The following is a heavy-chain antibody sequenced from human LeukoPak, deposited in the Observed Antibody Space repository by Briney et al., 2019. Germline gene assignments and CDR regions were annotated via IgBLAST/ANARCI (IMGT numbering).Heavy chain of an antibody. CDR2: IKSKTDGGTT. Sequence: KTGGSLRLSCAASGFSLTHAWITWVRQAPGKGLEWVGHIKSKTDGGTTDYAAPVKGRFTISRDDSKNTLYLQMNSLKTEDTAEYYCTTSLYYYGSGTKFAFGSWGQGTPVTVSS. J-gene: IGHJ4*02. V-gene: IGHV3-15*01. CDR3: TTSLYYYGSGTKFAFGS. D-gene: IGHD3-10*01. CDR1: GFSLTHAW.